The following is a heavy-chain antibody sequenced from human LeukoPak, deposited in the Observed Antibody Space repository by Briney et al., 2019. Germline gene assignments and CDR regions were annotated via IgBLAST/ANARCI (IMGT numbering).Heavy chain of an antibody. V-gene: IGHV3-23*01. CDR3: ATQDLWSGYSYFDY. CDR1: GFTFSSYA. CDR2: ISGSGGST. Sequence: GGSLRLSCAASGFTFSSYAMSWVRQAPGKGLEWVSAISGSGGSTYYADSVKGRFTISRDNSKNTLYLQMNSLRAEDTAVYYCATQDLWSGYSYFDYWGQGTLVTVSS. D-gene: IGHD3-3*01. J-gene: IGHJ4*02.